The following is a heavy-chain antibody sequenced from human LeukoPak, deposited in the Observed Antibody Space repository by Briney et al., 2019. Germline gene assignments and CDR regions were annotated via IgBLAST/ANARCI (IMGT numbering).Heavy chain of an antibody. CDR2: IWNDGSNK. CDR1: GFMFSTYG. J-gene: IGHJ6*04. CDR3: AGPVRGIIDYGMDV. V-gene: IGHV3-33*01. D-gene: IGHD3-10*02. Sequence: TGGSLRLSCAASGFMFSTYGMHWVRQAPGKGLEWVAVIWNDGSNKYHADSVKGRFTISRDNPKNTLYLQMNSLRAEDTAVYYCAGPVRGIIDYGMDVWAKGPRSPSPQ.